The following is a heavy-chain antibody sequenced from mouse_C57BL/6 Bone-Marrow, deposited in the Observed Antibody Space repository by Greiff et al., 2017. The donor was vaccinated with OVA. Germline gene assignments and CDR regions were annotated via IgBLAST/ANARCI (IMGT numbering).Heavy chain of an antibody. D-gene: IGHD2-1*01. J-gene: IGHJ2*01. CDR1: GYTFTSYW. Sequence: VKLQQSGAELAKPGASVKLSCKASGYTFTSYWMHWVKQRPGQGLEWIGYINPSSGYTKYNQKFKDQATLTADKSSSTAYMQLSSLTYEDSAVYYCARALLADDYWGQGTTLTVSS. V-gene: IGHV1-7*01. CDR3: ARALLADDY. CDR2: INPSSGYT.